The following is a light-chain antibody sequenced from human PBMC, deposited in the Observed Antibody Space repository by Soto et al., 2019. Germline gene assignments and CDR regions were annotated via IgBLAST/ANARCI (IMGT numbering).Light chain of an antibody. CDR2: DAS. J-gene: IGKJ4*01. Sequence: DIQMTQSPSSLSASVGDRVTITCQASQDISNYLNWYQQKPGKAPELLIYDASNLEIGVPSRFSGSGSGTDFTFTISSLQPEDIATYSCQQYDNLPLTFGVGTKVDIK. V-gene: IGKV1-33*01. CDR1: QDISNY. CDR3: QQYDNLPLT.